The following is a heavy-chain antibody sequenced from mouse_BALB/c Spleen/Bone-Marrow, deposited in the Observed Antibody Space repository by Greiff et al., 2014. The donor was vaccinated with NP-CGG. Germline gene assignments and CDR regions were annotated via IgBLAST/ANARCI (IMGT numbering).Heavy chain of an antibody. CDR2: IDPANGNT. V-gene: IGHV14-3*02. CDR1: GFNIKDTY. Sequence: KQSGAELVKPGASVKLSCTASGFNIKDTYMHWVKQRPEQGLEWIGRIDPANGNTKYDPKFQGKATITADTSSNTAYLQLSSLTSEDTAVYYCAPYYYGSSQFAYWGQGTLVTVSA. CDR3: APYYYGSSQFAY. J-gene: IGHJ3*01. D-gene: IGHD1-1*01.